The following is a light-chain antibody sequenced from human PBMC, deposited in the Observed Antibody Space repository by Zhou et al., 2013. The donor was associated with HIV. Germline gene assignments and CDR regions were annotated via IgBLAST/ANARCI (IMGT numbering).Light chain of an antibody. CDR2: KVS. V-gene: IGKV2-30*02. CDR3: MQTTFRPFT. J-gene: IGKJ4*01. Sequence: DVLLTQSPLSLPVTIGQPASFSCESSQGLVHSDGDTYLNWILQRPGQSPRRLIYKVSSRDSGVPDRIIGSGSGTHFTLNISRVEAEDVGTYYCMQTTFRPFTFGGGTKVEIK. CDR1: QGLVHSDGDTY.